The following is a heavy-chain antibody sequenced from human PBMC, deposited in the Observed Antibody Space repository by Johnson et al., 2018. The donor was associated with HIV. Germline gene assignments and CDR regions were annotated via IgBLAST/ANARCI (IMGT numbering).Heavy chain of an antibody. CDR2: ISWNRGSI. V-gene: IGHV3-9*02. CDR3: ARLIAVVIDGFDI. CDR1: GFTSDDYV. D-gene: IGHD3-22*01. Sequence: LGVSCAASGFTSDDYVLHWVRQAPGKGLEWVLGISWNRGSIGYEDSVKGRFTISRDNAQISLYLQMNTLRAEDTAVYYCARLIAVVIDGFDIWGQGTMVTVSA. J-gene: IGHJ3*02.